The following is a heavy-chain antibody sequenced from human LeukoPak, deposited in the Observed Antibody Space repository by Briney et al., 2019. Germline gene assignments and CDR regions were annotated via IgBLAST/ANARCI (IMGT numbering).Heavy chain of an antibody. D-gene: IGHD5-18*01. CDR2: IIPIFGTA. Sequence: SVKVSCKASGYTFTSYYMHWVRQAPGQGLEWMGGIIPIFGTANYAQKFQGRVTITTDESTSTAYMELSSLRSEDTAVYYCARGRSGYSYGQAPYDYWGQGTLVTVSS. CDR3: ARGRSGYSYGQAPYDY. CDR1: GYTFTSYY. J-gene: IGHJ4*02. V-gene: IGHV1-69*05.